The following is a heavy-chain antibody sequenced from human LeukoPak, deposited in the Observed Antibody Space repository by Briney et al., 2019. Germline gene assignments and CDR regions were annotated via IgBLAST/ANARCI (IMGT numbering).Heavy chain of an antibody. D-gene: IGHD6-13*01. CDR3: AREHSSSWYYFDY. Sequence: GGSLRLSCAASGFTFSSYWMHWVHQAPGKGLVWVSRINSDGSSTSYADSVKGRFTISRDNAKNTLYLQMNSLRAEDTAVYYCAREHSSSWYYFDYWGQGTLVTVSS. V-gene: IGHV3-74*01. J-gene: IGHJ4*02. CDR1: GFTFSSYW. CDR2: INSDGSST.